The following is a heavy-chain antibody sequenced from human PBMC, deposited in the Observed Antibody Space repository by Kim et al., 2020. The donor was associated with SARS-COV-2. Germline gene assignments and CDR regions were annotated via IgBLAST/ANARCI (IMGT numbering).Heavy chain of an antibody. CDR1: GFIVSDHS. J-gene: IGHJ4*02. Sequence: GGSLRLSCAVSGFIVSDHSMSWVRQAPGKGLEWISYIYDSGDVIYYTDSVKGRFVISRDNAKNSVYLQMNSLRVEDTAVYYCVRGRHYSANWGPGTLVTGSS. CDR2: IYDSGDVI. CDR3: VRGRHYSAN. V-gene: IGHV3-11*04. D-gene: IGHD2-15*01.